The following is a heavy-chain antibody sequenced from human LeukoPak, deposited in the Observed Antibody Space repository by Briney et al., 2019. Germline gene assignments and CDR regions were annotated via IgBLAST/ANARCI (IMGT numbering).Heavy chain of an antibody. CDR2: INHSGST. J-gene: IGHJ4*02. D-gene: IGHD3-3*01. CDR1: GGSFSGYY. V-gene: IGHV4-34*01. CDR3: ARKATYYDFWSGYYKEDYYFDY. Sequence: PSETLSLTCAVYGGSFSGYYWSWIRQPPGKGLEWIGEINHSGSTNYNPSLKSRVTISVDTSKNQFSLNLSSVTAADTAVYYCARKATYYDFWSGYYKEDYYFDYWGQGTLVTVSS.